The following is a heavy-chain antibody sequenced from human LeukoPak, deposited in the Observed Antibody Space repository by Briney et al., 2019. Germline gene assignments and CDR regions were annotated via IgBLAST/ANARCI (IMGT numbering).Heavy chain of an antibody. Sequence: GGSLRLSCAASGFTFSSYGMHWVRQAPGKGLEWVAVISYDGSNKYYADSVKGRFTISRDNSKNTLYLQMNSLRAEDTAVYYCAKDPSDWNDGPLDYWGQGTLATVSS. J-gene: IGHJ4*02. CDR3: AKDPSDWNDGPLDY. V-gene: IGHV3-30*18. CDR1: GFTFSSYG. CDR2: ISYDGSNK. D-gene: IGHD1-1*01.